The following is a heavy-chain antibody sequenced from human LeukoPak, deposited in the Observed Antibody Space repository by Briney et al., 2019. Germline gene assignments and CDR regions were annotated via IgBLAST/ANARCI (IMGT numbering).Heavy chain of an antibody. CDR3: ARDVAGAIDY. Sequence: SVKVSCKAAGGTFSSYAISWVRQAPGQGLEWMGGIIPIFGTANYAQNFQGRVTITADESTSTAYMELSSLRSEDTAVYYCARDVAGAIDYWGQGTLVTVSS. CDR1: GGTFSSYA. CDR2: IIPIFGTA. V-gene: IGHV1-69*01. J-gene: IGHJ4*02. D-gene: IGHD2-21*01.